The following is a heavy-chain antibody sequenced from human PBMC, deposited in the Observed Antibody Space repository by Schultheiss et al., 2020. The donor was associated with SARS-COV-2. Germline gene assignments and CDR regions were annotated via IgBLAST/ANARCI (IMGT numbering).Heavy chain of an antibody. CDR1: GGSFSGYY. CDR3: ARGASIAARPPRTHAFDI. CDR2: IYYSGST. J-gene: IGHJ3*02. Sequence: SETLSLTCAVYGGSFSGYYWSWIRQPPGKGLEWIGYIYYSGSTNYNPSLKSRVTISVDTSKNQFSLKLSSVTAADTAVYYCARGASIAARPPRTHAFDIWGQVTMVTVSS. D-gene: IGHD6-6*01. V-gene: IGHV4-59*08.